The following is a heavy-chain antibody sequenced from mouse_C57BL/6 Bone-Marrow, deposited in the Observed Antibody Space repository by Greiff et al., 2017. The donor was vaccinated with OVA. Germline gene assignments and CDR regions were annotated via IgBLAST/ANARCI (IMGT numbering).Heavy chain of an antibody. CDR1: GYTFTSYG. J-gene: IGHJ2*01. CDR3: ARWDYGSSYEGY. CDR2: IYPRSGNT. V-gene: IGHV1-81*01. Sequence: VQVVESGAELARPGASVKLSCKASGYTFTSYGISWVKQRTGQGLEWIGEIYPRSGNTYYNEKFKGKATLTADKSSSTAYMELRSLTSEDSAVYFCARWDYGSSYEGYWGQGTTLTVSS. D-gene: IGHD1-1*01.